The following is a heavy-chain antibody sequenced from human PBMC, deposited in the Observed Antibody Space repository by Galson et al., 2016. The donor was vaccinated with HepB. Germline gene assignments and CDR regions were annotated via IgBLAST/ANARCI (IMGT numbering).Heavy chain of an antibody. CDR3: ARPLPNVGYGMDV. J-gene: IGHJ6*02. V-gene: IGHV3-53*04. D-gene: IGHD2-15*01. CDR2: IYGGGST. CDR1: GFTVSTNY. Sequence: SLRLSCAASGFTVSTNYMSWVRQAPGKGLEWVSVIYGGGSTTYDDSVKGRFTISRHNSKNTLYLQMNSLRTEDTAVYYCARPLPNVGYGMDVWGQGTTVTVSS.